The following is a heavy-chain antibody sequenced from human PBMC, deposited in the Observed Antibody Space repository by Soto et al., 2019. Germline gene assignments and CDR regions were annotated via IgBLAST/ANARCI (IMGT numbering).Heavy chain of an antibody. CDR3: ARVLSGDYQDRPSDI. D-gene: IGHD4-17*01. CDR2: IRQDGGEK. Sequence: GGSLRLSCAATGFTFSSHWMSWVRQAPGKGLEWVANIRQDGGEKYYVDSVKGRFTISRDNTKKSLFLQMNSLRAEDTAVYYCARVLSGDYQDRPSDIWGQETTVTVS. J-gene: IGHJ3*02. V-gene: IGHV3-7*01. CDR1: GFTFSSHW.